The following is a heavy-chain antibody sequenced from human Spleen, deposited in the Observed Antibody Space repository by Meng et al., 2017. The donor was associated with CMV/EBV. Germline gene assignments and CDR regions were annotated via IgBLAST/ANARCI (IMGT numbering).Heavy chain of an antibody. J-gene: IGHJ6*02. V-gene: IGHV4-4*07. CDR3: ARDGEYQLLFSAYYGMDV. D-gene: IGHD2-2*01. CDR2: IYTSGST. Sequence: SETLSLTCTVSGGSISSYYWSWIRQPAGKGLEWIGRIYTSGSTNYNPSLKSRVTMSVDTSKNQFSLKLSSVTAADTAVYYCARDGEYQLLFSAYYGMDVWGQGTTVTVSS. CDR1: GGSISSYY.